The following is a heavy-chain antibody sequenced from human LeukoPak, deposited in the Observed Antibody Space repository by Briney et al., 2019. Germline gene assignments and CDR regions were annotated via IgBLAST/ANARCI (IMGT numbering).Heavy chain of an antibody. CDR2: INPNSGGT. Sequence: ASVKVSCKASGYTFTGYYMHWVRQAPGQGLEWMGWINPNSGGTNYAQKVQGRVTMTRDTSISTAYMELSRLRSDDTAVYYCARGHGSCYNLDYWGEGTLVTVSS. J-gene: IGHJ4*02. V-gene: IGHV1-2*02. CDR1: GYTFTGYY. CDR3: ARGHGSCYNLDY. D-gene: IGHD2-15*01.